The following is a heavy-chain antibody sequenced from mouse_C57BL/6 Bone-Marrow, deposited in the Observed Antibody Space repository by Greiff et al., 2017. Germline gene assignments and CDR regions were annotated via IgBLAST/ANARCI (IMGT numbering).Heavy chain of an antibody. Sequence: EVQLQQSGPELVKPGASVKIPCKASGYTFTDYNMDWVKQSHGKSLEWIGDINPNNGGTIYNQKFKGKATLTVDKSSSTAYMELRSLTSEDTAVYYCARSPDYYGSSSFAYWGQGTLVTVSA. CDR1: GYTFTDYN. D-gene: IGHD1-1*01. CDR2: INPNNGGT. J-gene: IGHJ3*01. CDR3: ARSPDYYGSSSFAY. V-gene: IGHV1-18*01.